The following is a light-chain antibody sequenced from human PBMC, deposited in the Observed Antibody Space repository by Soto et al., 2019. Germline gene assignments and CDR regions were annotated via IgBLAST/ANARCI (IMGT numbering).Light chain of an antibody. CDR3: QQYDNLPYT. CDR2: DAS. Sequence: IQLTQSPSSLSASVGDRVTITCHASQDISNYLNWYQQKPGKAPKLLIYDASNLETGVPSRFSGSGSGTDFTFTISSLQPEDIATYYCQQYDNLPYTFGQGTKVDIK. CDR1: QDISNY. J-gene: IGKJ2*01. V-gene: IGKV1-33*01.